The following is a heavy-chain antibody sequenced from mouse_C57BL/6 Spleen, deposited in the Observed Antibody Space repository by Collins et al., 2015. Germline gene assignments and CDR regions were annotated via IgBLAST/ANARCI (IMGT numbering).Heavy chain of an antibody. V-gene: IGHV1-26*01. CDR1: GYTFTDYY. Sequence: EVQLQQSGPELVKPGASVKISCKASGYTFTDYYMNWVKQSHGKSLEWIGDINPNNGGTSYNQKFKGKATLTVDKSSSTAYMELRSLTSEDSAVYYCARKGQLRLPLYFDYWGQGTTLTVSS. D-gene: IGHD3-2*02. J-gene: IGHJ2*01. CDR2: INPNNGGT. CDR3: ARKGQLRLPLYFDY.